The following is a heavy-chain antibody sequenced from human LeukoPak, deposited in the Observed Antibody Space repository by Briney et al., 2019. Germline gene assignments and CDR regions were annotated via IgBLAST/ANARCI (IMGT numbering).Heavy chain of an antibody. Sequence: TGGSLRLSCAASGFTFSSYAMSWVRQAPGKGLEWVSAISGSGGSTYYADSVKGRFTISRDNSKNTLYLQMNSLRAEDTAVYYCAKDLRSGYDYDYWGQGTLVTVSS. D-gene: IGHD5-12*01. CDR2: ISGSGGST. J-gene: IGHJ4*02. CDR1: GFTFSSYA. CDR3: AKDLRSGYDYDY. V-gene: IGHV3-23*01.